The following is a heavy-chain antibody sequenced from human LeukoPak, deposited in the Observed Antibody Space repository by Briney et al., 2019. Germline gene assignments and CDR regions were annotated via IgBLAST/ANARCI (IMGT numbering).Heavy chain of an antibody. J-gene: IGHJ4*02. D-gene: IGHD2-2*01. V-gene: IGHV3-21*01. CDR3: ARLGVVVPAVRGYFDG. CDR1: GFTFSSYS. Sequence: PGGSLRLSCAASGFTFSSYSMNWVRQAPGKGLEWVSYIGGSSTYIYYADSVKGRFTISRDNAKKSLYLQMNSLRAEDTAVYYCARLGVVVPAVRGYFDGWGQGTLVTVSS. CDR2: IGGSSTYI.